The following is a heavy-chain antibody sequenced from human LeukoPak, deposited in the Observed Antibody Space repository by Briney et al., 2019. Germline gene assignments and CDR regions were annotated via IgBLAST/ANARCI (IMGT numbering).Heavy chain of an antibody. CDR2: TSYTGETI. CDR1: GFTFSDYY. J-gene: IGHJ6*03. Sequence: PGESLILSCAASGFTFSDYYMSWIRQAPGKGLEWLSYTSYTGETIYYEDSVKGRFTFSRDNAKNSLFLQIDRLRAEDTAVYYCARDAGGLEARPGYYHYIDVWGKGTSVSVSS. CDR3: ARDAGGLEARPGYYHYIDV. D-gene: IGHD6-6*01. V-gene: IGHV3-11*04.